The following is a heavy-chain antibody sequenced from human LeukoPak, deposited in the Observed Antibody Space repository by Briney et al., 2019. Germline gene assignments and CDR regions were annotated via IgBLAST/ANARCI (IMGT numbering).Heavy chain of an antibody. D-gene: IGHD4-11*01. Sequence: PGGSLRLSCAAFGFTVSGNYMSWVRQAPGKGLEWVSVIYSGGSTYYADSVKGRFTISRDNSKNTLYLQMNSLRAEDTAVYYCASAGSNYANPYYYYYMDVWGKGTTVTVSS. J-gene: IGHJ6*03. CDR2: IYSGGST. CDR1: GFTVSGNY. V-gene: IGHV3-53*01. CDR3: ASAGSNYANPYYYYYMDV.